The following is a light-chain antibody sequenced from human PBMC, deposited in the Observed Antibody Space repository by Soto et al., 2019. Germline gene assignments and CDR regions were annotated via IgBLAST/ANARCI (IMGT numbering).Light chain of an antibody. J-gene: IGKJ2*01. CDR3: QQYGSSPLFT. V-gene: IGKV3-20*01. Sequence: EIVLTQSPDTLPLSPGERATLSCRASQSVSSSYIGWYQQKYGQAPRLLIYGASSRATGIPARFSGSASGTDFTPANSRPETEDVAVYYCQQYGSSPLFTFGQGTKLEIK. CDR1: QSVSSSY. CDR2: GAS.